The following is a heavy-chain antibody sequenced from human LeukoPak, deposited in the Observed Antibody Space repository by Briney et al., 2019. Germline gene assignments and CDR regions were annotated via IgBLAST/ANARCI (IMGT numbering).Heavy chain of an antibody. Sequence: GRSLRLSCVASGFSFNTYGMHWVRQAPGKGLEWVAVVSYDESLKYYADSVKGRFTVSRDNSKNTLYLQMNSLRAEDTAVYYCARAGNGLALDYWGQGTLVTVSS. J-gene: IGHJ4*02. CDR3: ARAGNGLALDY. CDR1: GFSFNTYG. V-gene: IGHV3-30*03. CDR2: VSYDESLK.